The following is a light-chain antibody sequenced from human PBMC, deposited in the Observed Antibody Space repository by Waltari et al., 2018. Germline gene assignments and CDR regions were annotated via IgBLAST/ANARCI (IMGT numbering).Light chain of an antibody. Sequence: QSALTQPASVSGTPGQSITLSCTGTTSDVVNYDLVSWYQQHPGKAPKLLICEVIKRTSGVASRFSGSKSGNTASLTISGLQGEDEADYYCCSYAGRGTYVFGSGTKVTVL. CDR1: TSDVVNYDL. CDR2: EVI. V-gene: IGLV2-23*02. J-gene: IGLJ1*01. CDR3: CSYAGRGTYV.